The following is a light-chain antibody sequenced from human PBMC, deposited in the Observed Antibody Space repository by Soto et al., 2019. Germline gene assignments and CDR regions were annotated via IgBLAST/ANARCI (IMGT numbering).Light chain of an antibody. J-gene: IGKJ1*01. CDR1: QSVGTY. CDR2: GAS. V-gene: IGKV3-15*01. Sequence: EIVMTQSPATLSVSPGERATLSCKASQSVGTYLAWYQQKPGQAPRLLIYGASTRATGVPARFSGGGSGTEFTLTISSLQSEDFAIYHCQQYDNLPPWTFGQGTNVEIK. CDR3: QQYDNLPPWT.